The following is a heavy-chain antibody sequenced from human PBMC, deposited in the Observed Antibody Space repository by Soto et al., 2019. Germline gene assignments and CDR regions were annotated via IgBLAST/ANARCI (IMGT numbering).Heavy chain of an antibody. CDR1: GGSISSGGYY. Sequence: SETLSLTCTVSGGSISSGGYYWSWIRQHPGKGLEWIGYIYYSGSTYYNPSLKSRVTISVDTSKNQFSLKLSSVTAADTAVYYCARGWTWYYYMDVWGKGTTVTVSS. CDR2: IYYSGST. D-gene: IGHD1-1*01. V-gene: IGHV4-31*03. J-gene: IGHJ6*03. CDR3: ARGWTWYYYMDV.